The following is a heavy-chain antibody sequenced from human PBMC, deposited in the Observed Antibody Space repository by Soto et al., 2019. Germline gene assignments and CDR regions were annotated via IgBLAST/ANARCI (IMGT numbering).Heavy chain of an antibody. J-gene: IGHJ4*02. Sequence: GGSLRLSCTASGFTFSSFFMNWVRQAPGKGPEWVSGISWNSGSIGYADSVKGRFTISRDNAKNSLYLQMNSLRAEDTAFYYCAKVPYYDFWSGHFDYWGQGTLVTVSS. CDR2: ISWNSGSI. D-gene: IGHD3-3*01. CDR3: AKVPYYDFWSGHFDY. CDR1: GFTFSSFF. V-gene: IGHV3-9*01.